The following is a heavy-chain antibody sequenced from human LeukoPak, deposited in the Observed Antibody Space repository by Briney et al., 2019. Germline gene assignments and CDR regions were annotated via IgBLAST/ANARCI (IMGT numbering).Heavy chain of an antibody. CDR1: GGSISSYY. CDR3: AMEVTGPLFFDY. J-gene: IGHJ4*02. V-gene: IGHV4-59*01. CDR2: IYYSGST. D-gene: IGHD3-10*01. Sequence: PSETLSLTCTVSGGSISSYYWSWIRQPPGKGLEWIGYIYYSGSTNYNPSLKSRVTISVDTSKNQFSLKLSSVTAADTAVYYCAMEVTGPLFFDYWGQGTLVTVSS.